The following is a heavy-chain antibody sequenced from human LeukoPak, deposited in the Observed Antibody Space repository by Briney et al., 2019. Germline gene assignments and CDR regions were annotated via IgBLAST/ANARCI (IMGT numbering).Heavy chain of an antibody. D-gene: IGHD3-10*01. CDR2: INHSGST. Sequence: PSETLSLTCAVYGGSFSGYYWSWIRQPPGKGLEWIGEINHSGSTNYNPSLKSRVTISVDTSKNQFSLKLSSVTAADTAVYYCARRSRYYYGSGSPGFDYWGQGTLVTVSS. J-gene: IGHJ4*02. CDR3: ARRSRYYYGSGSPGFDY. V-gene: IGHV4-34*01. CDR1: GGSFSGYY.